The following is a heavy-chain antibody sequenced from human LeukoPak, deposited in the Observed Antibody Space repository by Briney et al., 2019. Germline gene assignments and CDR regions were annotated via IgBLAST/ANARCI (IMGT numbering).Heavy chain of an antibody. CDR1: GYTFTGYY. Sequence: ASVKVSCKASGYTFTGYYMHWVRQAPGQGLEWMGWINPNSGGTNYAQKFQSRVTMTRDTSISTAYMELSRLRSDDTAVYYCARDCSSTNYQGAFDIWGQGTMVTVSS. CDR3: ARDCSSTNYQGAFDI. V-gene: IGHV1-2*02. CDR2: INPNSGGT. J-gene: IGHJ3*02. D-gene: IGHD2-2*01.